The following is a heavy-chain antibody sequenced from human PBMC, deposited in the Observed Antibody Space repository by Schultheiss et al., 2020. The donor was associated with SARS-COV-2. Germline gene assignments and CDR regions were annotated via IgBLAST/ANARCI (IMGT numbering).Heavy chain of an antibody. CDR3: AKDRYGDYGPYYFDY. J-gene: IGHJ4*02. CDR1: GFTFSSYS. D-gene: IGHD4-17*01. CDR2: VSGSGGST. Sequence: GGSLRLSCAASGFTFSSYSMNWVRQAPGKGLERVSVVSGSGGSTYYADSVKGRFTISRDNSKNTLYLQMNSLRAEDTAVYYCAKDRYGDYGPYYFDYWGQGTLVTVSS. V-gene: IGHV3-23*01.